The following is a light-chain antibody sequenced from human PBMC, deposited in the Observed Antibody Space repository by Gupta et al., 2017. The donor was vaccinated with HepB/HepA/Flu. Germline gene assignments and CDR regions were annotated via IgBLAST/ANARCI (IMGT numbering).Light chain of an antibody. Sequence: RAVTTSCTGTSSDVGFYDHVSWYQQPPGTAPKLIIYEVTDRPSGVPNRFSGAKSGNTAFLTISGLQGEDETDYYCTAYTTGGTYVFGSGT. CDR1: SSDVGFYDH. CDR3: TAYTTGGTYV. CDR2: EVT. J-gene: IGLJ1*01. V-gene: IGLV2-18*02.